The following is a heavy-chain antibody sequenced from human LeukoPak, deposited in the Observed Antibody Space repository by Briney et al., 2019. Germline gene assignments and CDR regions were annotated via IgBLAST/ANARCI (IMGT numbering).Heavy chain of an antibody. D-gene: IGHD6-19*01. J-gene: IGHJ4*02. CDR1: GASISSNNW. CDR3: ARDGGWGSGST. V-gene: IGHV4-4*02. CDR2: IYHSGTA. Sequence: SETLSLTCAVSGASISSNNWWSWVRQPPGEGPEWIGEIYHSGTANYNPALKSRVNMSVDKSKNQFSLKINSVTAADTAVYYCARDGGWGSGSTWGQGTLVTVSS.